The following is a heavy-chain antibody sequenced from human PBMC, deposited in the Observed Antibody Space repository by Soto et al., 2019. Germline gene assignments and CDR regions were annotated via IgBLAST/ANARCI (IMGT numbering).Heavy chain of an antibody. D-gene: IGHD2-2*01. CDR1: GGTFSSYA. CDR3: ARGYGYCSSTSCYHYYYGMDV. CDR2: IIPIFGTA. V-gene: IGHV1-69*06. Sequence: SVKVSCKASGGTFSSYAISWVRQAPGQGLEWMGGIIPIFGTANYAQKFQGRVTITADKSTSTAYMELSSLRSEDTAVYCCARGYGYCSSTSCYHYYYGMDVWGQGTTVTVSS. J-gene: IGHJ6*02.